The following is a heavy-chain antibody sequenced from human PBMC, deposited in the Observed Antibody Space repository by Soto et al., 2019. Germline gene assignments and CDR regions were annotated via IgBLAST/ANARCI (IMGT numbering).Heavy chain of an antibody. Sequence: EVQLVESGGGLVQPGRSLRLSCAASGFTFDDYAMNWVRQAPGKGLEWVSGISWNSGNIGYADSVKGRFTISRDNAKNTLYLQMNSLRAEDTALYYCAKDTAGESYFQRWGQGTLVTVSS. J-gene: IGHJ1*01. CDR3: AKDTAGESYFQR. V-gene: IGHV3-9*01. D-gene: IGHD3-16*01. CDR1: GFTFDDYA. CDR2: ISWNSGNI.